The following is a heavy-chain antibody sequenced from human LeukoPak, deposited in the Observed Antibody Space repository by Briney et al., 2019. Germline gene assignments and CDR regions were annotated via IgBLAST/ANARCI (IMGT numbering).Heavy chain of an antibody. J-gene: IGHJ4*02. Sequence: SETQSLTCAVSGYSITSGYYWAWIRQPPGQGLAWIGNIYHSGSTYYNPSLKSRVTISVDTSKNQFSLKLSSVTAADTAVYYCARRYSNYFFDYWGQGTLVTVSS. V-gene: IGHV4-38-2*01. CDR2: IYHSGST. CDR1: GYSITSGYY. D-gene: IGHD4-11*01. CDR3: ARRYSNYFFDY.